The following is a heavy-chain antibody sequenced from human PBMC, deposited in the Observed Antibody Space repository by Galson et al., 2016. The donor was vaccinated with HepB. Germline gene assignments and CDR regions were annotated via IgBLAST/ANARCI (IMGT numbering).Heavy chain of an antibody. V-gene: IGHV4-61*02. CDR1: GDSISGDGSF. CDR2: VYTNGNS. D-gene: IGHD2-21*01. Sequence: TLSLTCTVSGDSISGDGSFWTWIRQPAGKGLEWIGRVYTNGNSNSNPSLAGRVAISLDTSRNEFSLHLGSVTAADTAVYYCARGFCDVDCPKHNWFDPWGEGILVTVSS. CDR3: ARGFCDVDCPKHNWFDP. J-gene: IGHJ5*02.